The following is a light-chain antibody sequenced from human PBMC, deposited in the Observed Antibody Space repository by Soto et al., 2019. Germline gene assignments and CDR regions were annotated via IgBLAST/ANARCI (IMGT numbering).Light chain of an antibody. CDR3: QTWGTGLLV. CDR1: SGHSSYA. J-gene: IGLJ3*02. V-gene: IGLV4-69*01. Sequence: VVTQSPSASASLGASVKLTCTLSSGHSSYAIAWHQQQPEKGPRYLMKLNSDGSHSKGDGIPDRFSGSSSGAERYLTISSLQSEDEADYYCQTWGTGLLVFGGGTKLTVL. CDR2: LNSDGSH.